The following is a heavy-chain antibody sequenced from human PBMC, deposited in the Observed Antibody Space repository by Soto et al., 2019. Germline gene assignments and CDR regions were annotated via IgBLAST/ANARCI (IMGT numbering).Heavy chain of an antibody. Sequence: EVQLLESGGGLIQPGGSLRLSCTASGFTFRTYAMTWFRQAPGRGLEWVSAISGSAGTFYATSVKGRFTISRDNSKTTVYLEMNSLRLDDTATYYCVSPHSDSSNAFDLWGQGTLVTVSS. CDR2: ISGSAGT. V-gene: IGHV3-23*01. D-gene: IGHD3-22*01. J-gene: IGHJ5*02. CDR1: GFTFRTYA. CDR3: VSPHSDSSNAFDL.